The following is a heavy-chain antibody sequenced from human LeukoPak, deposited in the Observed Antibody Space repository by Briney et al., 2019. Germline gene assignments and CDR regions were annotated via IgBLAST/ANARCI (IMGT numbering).Heavy chain of an antibody. CDR2: ISAYNGNT. J-gene: IGHJ3*02. CDR3: ARLTGYRIESAFDI. CDR1: GYTFTSYG. V-gene: IGHV1-18*01. D-gene: IGHD3-9*01. Sequence: ASVKVSCKASGYTFTSYGISWVRQAPGQGLEWMGWISAYNGNTNYAQKLQGRVTMTTDTSTSTAYMELRSLRSDDTAVYYCARLTGYRIESAFDIWGQGTMVTVSS.